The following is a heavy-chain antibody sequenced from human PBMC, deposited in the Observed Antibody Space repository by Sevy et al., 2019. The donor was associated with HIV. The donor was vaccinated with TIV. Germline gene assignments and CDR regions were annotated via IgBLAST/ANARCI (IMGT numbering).Heavy chain of an antibody. D-gene: IGHD2-8*01. CDR2: ISYDGTYK. CDR1: GFSFSHYA. V-gene: IGHV3-30-3*01. J-gene: IGHJ4*02. Sequence: GGFLRLSCAVSGFSFSHYAFHWVRQAPGNGLEWVSLISYDGTYKYYADSVKGRFTISRDNSKNTLYLQMNSLRGNDTAVYYCARVAVSYCTNDCYHRFDYWGPGALVTVSS. CDR3: ARVAVSYCTNDCYHRFDY.